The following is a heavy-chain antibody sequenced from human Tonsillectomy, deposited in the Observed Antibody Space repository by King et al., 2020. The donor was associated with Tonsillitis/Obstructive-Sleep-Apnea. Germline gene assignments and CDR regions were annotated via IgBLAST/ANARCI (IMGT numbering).Heavy chain of an antibody. CDR3: AREPYDFWLLGAYMDV. CDR1: GFTFDDYG. D-gene: IGHD3-3*01. Sequence: VQLVESGGGVVRPGGSLRLSCAASGFTFDDYGMGWVRQAPGKGLEWVSGITWNGGSTGYADSVKGRFTISRDNAKNSLYLQMNSLRAEDTALYYCAREPYDFWLLGAYMDVWGKGTTVTVSS. CDR2: ITWNGGST. V-gene: IGHV3-20*04. J-gene: IGHJ6*03.